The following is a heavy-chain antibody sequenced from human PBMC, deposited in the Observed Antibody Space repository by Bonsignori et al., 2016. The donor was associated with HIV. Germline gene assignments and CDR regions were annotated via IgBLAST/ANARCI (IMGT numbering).Heavy chain of an antibody. D-gene: IGHD4-17*01. CDR2: IYYSGST. Sequence: QLQLQESGPGLVKPSETLSLTCTVSGGSISSSSYYWGWIRQPPGKGLEWVGTIYYSGSTYYNPSLKSRVTISVHTSKNQFSLKLSSVTAADTAVYYCARTGTVTTRVIDFWGQGTLVTVSS. V-gene: IGHV4-39*01. CDR1: GGSISSSSYY. J-gene: IGHJ4*02. CDR3: ARTGTVTTRVIDF.